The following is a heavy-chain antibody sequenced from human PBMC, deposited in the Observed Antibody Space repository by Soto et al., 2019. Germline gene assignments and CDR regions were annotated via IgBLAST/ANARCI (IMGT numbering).Heavy chain of an antibody. CDR2: IGTAGDT. J-gene: IGHJ3*02. Sequence: GSLRLSCAASGFTFSSYDMHWVRQATGKGLEWVSVIGTAGDTYYPGSVKGRFTISRENAKNSLYLQMNSLRAEDTAVYYCVREGHPPLDAWDIWGQGTMVTVSS. CDR1: GFTFSSYD. V-gene: IGHV3-13*01. CDR3: VREGHPPLDAWDI.